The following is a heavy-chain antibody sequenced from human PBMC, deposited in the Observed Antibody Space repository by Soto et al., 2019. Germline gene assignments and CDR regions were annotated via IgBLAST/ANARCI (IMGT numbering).Heavy chain of an antibody. CDR1: GYTFTSYG. CDR2: ISAYNGNT. J-gene: IGHJ4*02. Sequence: XSVKDSCKASGYTFTSYGISWVRQAPVQGLEWMGWISAYNGNTNYAQKLQGRVTMTTDTSTSTAYMELRSLSSDDTAVYYCARPYDFWSGSGPFDYWGQGTLVTVSS. V-gene: IGHV1-18*01. D-gene: IGHD3-3*01. CDR3: ARPYDFWSGSGPFDY.